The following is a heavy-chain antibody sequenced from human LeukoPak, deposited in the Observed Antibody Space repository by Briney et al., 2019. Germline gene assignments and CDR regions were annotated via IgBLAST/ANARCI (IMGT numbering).Heavy chain of an antibody. D-gene: IGHD3-9*01. CDR1: GFAFSNAW. Sequence: GGSLRLSCAASGFAFSNAWMSWVRQAPGKGLEWVGRIKSKTDGGTTDYAAPVKGRFTISRDDSKNTLYLQMNSLKTEDTAVYYCTTLGYFDWSYYFDYWGQGTLVTVSS. CDR3: TTLGYFDWSYYFDY. CDR2: IKSKTDGGTT. J-gene: IGHJ4*02. V-gene: IGHV3-15*01.